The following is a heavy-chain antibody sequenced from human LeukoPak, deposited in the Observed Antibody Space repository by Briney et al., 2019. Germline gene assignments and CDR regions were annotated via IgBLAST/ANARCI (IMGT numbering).Heavy chain of an antibody. V-gene: IGHV3-74*01. CDR2: TNTDGSTT. CDR3: AREISGRDDY. J-gene: IGHJ4*02. CDR1: GFEFSRSW. Sequence: GGSLRLSCATSGFEFSRSWMHWVRQAPGKGLAWVSHTNTDGSTTNYADSVKGRFTISRDNNKNTLHLQMNNLRAEDTAVYYCAREISGRDDYWGQGTLVTVSS. D-gene: IGHD2-15*01.